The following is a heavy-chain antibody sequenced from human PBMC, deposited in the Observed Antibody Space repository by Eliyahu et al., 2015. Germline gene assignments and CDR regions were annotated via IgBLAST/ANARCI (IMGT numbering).Heavy chain of an antibody. J-gene: IGHJ4*02. V-gene: IGHV2-5*02. Sequence: QITLKESGPTLVRPTQTLTLTCTFSGFSLRSSGVGVTWIRQPPGKALEWLALIFWDDDKRFSPYLKNRLTITKDTSKNQVILTMTNMDPIDTATYYCTHNFYYGSGIRPQYHFDYSGQGTLVTVSS. D-gene: IGHD3-10*01. CDR1: GFSLRSSGVG. CDR2: IFWDDDK. CDR3: THNFYYGSGIRPQYHFDY.